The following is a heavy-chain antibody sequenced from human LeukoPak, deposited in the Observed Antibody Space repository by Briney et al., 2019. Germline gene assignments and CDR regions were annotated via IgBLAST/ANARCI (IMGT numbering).Heavy chain of an antibody. CDR1: GFTFSSYS. CDR2: ISSSSSYI. CDR3: ASQLVIVVPAAVDY. V-gene: IGHV3-21*01. J-gene: IGHJ4*02. D-gene: IGHD2-2*01. Sequence: PGGSLRLSCAASGFTFSSYSMNWVRQAPGKGVEWVSSISSSSSYIYYADSVKGRFTISRDNARNSLYLQMNSLRAEDTAVYYCASQLVIVVPAAVDYWGQGTLVTVSS.